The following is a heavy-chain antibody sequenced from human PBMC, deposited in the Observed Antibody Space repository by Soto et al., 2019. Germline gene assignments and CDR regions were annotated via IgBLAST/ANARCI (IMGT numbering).Heavy chain of an antibody. CDR1: GFTFSSYA. CDR2: ISGNADST. CDR3: ARRGSGSYYDY. Sequence: EVQLLESGGGLVQPGGSLRLSCAASGFTFSSYAMRWVRQAPVKGLEWVSAISGNADSTYYADSVKGRFTISRDNSNNTLYLQMNSLRAEDTAVYYCARRGSGSYYDYWGQGTLVTVSS. V-gene: IGHV3-23*01. J-gene: IGHJ4*02. D-gene: IGHD1-26*01.